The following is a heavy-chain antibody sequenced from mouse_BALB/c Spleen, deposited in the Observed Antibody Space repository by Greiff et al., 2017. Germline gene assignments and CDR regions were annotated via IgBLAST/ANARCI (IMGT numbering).Heavy chain of an antibody. V-gene: IGHV2-9*02. CDR1: GFSLTSYG. Sequence: LQESGPGLVAPSQSLSITCTVSGFSLTSYGVHWVRQPPGKGLEWLGVIWAGGSTNYNSALMSRLSISKDNSKSQVFLKMNSLQTDDTAMYYCARGPSLLRLRPYAMDYWGQGTSVTVSS. CDR2: IWAGGST. J-gene: IGHJ4*01. D-gene: IGHD1-2*01. CDR3: ARGPSLLRLRPYAMDY.